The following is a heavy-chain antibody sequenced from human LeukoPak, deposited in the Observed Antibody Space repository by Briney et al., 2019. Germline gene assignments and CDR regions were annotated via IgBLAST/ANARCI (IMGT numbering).Heavy chain of an antibody. CDR3: ARGFGEFRAASP. Sequence: GASVKVSCKASGYTVTGFSIHWVRQAPGQGLEWMGCVNPNSGGTSYAQKFQDRVTMTRDTSISTAYMELTKLTSDDTAVYFCARGFGEFRAASPWGQGTLVTVSS. CDR1: GYTVTGFS. J-gene: IGHJ5*02. V-gene: IGHV1-2*02. D-gene: IGHD3-10*01. CDR2: VNPNSGGT.